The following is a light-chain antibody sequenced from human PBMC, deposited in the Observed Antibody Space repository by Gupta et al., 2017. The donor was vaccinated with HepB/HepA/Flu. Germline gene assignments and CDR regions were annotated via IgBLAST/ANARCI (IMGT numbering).Light chain of an antibody. V-gene: IGLV2-14*01. CDR1: SSDVGGYNY. J-gene: IGLJ3*02. Sequence: SALTQPASVSRSPGQSITISCTATSSDVGGYNYVSWYQQHPGKAPKLIIYDVSNRPSGVSNRFSGSKPGNTASLTISGLQEEDEADYYCSSYTSSSTWVFGGGTKLTVL. CDR3: SSYTSSSTWV. CDR2: DVS.